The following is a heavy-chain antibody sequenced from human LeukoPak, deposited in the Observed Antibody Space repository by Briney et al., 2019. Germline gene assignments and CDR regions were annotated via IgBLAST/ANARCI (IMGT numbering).Heavy chain of an antibody. CDR1: GSNFNMYA. J-gene: IGHJ5*02. Sequence: GGSLRLSCAASGSNFNMYAMTWVRQAPGKGLEWGSEISGSGSNTYYADSVKARFTISRDNSKKMLYLDMNSLRTEDTAMYYCARGQVFWSGYYLSWGQGTQVTVSS. CDR2: ISGSGSNT. V-gene: IGHV3-23*01. CDR3: ARGQVFWSGYYLS. D-gene: IGHD3-3*01.